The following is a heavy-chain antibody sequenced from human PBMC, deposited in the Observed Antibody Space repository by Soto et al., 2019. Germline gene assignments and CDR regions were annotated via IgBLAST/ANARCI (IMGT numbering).Heavy chain of an antibody. CDR2: ISNDGNFE. CDR1: GFSFSSYG. V-gene: IGHV3-30*03. J-gene: IGHJ4*02. Sequence: VQLAESGGGVVQPGRSLRLSCVASGFSFSSYGMSWVRQAPGKGLEWVAVISNDGNFEFYADSVKGRFTISRDNSKYTLHLQMNRLKLEDTALYFCVRGRGGSCRDPTCYMFDSWGQGNLVTVS. CDR3: VRGRGGSCRDPTCYMFDS. D-gene: IGHD2-2*01.